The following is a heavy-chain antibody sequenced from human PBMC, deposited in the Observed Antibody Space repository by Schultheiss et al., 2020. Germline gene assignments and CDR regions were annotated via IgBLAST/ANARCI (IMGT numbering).Heavy chain of an antibody. V-gene: IGHV4-59*04. D-gene: IGHD2-8*01. Sequence: SETLSLTCTVSGGSISSYYWSWIRQPPGKGLEWIGYIYYSGSTYYNPSLKSRVTISVDTSKNQFSLKLSSVTAADTAVYYCARQYCTNGVCYNRNYYYYGMDVWGQGTTVTVSS. CDR2: IYYSGST. J-gene: IGHJ6*02. CDR3: ARQYCTNGVCYNRNYYYYGMDV. CDR1: GGSISSYY.